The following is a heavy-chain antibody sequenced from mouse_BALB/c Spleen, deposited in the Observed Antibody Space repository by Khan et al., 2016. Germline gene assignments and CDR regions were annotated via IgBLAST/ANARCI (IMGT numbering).Heavy chain of an antibody. CDR3: TPYWGGFAY. J-gene: IGHJ3*01. CDR1: GFTFSDAW. CDR2: IRSKANNHAT. Sequence: EVKLEVSGGGLVQPGGSMKLSCAASGFTFSDAWMDWVRQSPEKGLEYVAEIRSKANNHATYYPESVIGRFTISKDDSKSSVYLQMNSLRAEDTGIYYWTPYWGGFAYWGRGTLVTVSA. D-gene: IGHD2-10*01. V-gene: IGHV6-6*01.